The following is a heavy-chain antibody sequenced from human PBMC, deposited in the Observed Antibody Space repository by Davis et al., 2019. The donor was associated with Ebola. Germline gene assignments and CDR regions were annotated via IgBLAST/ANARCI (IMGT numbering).Heavy chain of an antibody. J-gene: IGHJ6*02. CDR3: ARDGRAGTMIVPGGMDV. V-gene: IGHV3-7*03. CDR2: IKQDGSEK. CDR1: GFTFSSYW. Sequence: GESLKISCAASGFTFSSYWMSWVRQAPGKGLEWVANIKQDGSEKYYVDSVKGRFTISRDNAKNSLYLQMNSLRAEDTAVYYCARDGRAGTMIVPGGMDVWGQGTTVTVSS. D-gene: IGHD3-22*01.